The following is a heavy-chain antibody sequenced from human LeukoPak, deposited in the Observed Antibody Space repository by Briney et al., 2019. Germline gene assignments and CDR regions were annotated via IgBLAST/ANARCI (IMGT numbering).Heavy chain of an antibody. CDR2: IWNDGSNE. D-gene: IGHD5-18*01. CDR1: GFTFSRYG. CDR3: AKDLYSYGPDAFDI. V-gene: IGHV3-33*06. Sequence: GGSLRLSCAASGFTFSRYGMNWVRQAPGKGLEWVADIWNDGSNEYYADSVKGRFTISRENAKNTMYMQMNSLRDEDTAVYYCAKDLYSYGPDAFDIWGQGTMVTVSS. J-gene: IGHJ3*02.